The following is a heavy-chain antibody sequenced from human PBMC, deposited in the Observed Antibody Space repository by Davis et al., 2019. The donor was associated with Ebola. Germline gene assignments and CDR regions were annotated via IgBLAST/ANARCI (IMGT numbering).Heavy chain of an antibody. CDR2: INPSGGST. V-gene: IGHV1-46*01. CDR3: ARAGRVPYSIRY. J-gene: IGHJ4*02. D-gene: IGHD4-11*01. CDR1: GYTFTSYG. Sequence: AASVKVSCKASGYTFTSYGISWVRQAPGQGLEWMGIINPSGGSTSYTQKFQGRVTITRDTSASTAYMELSSLRSEDTAVYYCARAGRVPYSIRYWGQGTLVTVSS.